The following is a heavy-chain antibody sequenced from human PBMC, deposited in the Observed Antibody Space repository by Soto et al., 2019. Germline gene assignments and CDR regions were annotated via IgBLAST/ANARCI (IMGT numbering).Heavy chain of an antibody. CDR1: GGTFSSYT. Sequence: QLQLVQSGAEVREPGSSVKVSCKASGGTFSSYTVIWVRQAPGQGLEWMGGINPTLNIAKYAEKFQGRVTMTADESTSTVNMHLSSLRAEDTAVYFCARGYYSGSNPSSFDSWGQGTLVAVSS. CDR3: ARGYYSGSNPSSFDS. D-gene: IGHD1-26*01. J-gene: IGHJ4*02. V-gene: IGHV1-69*01. CDR2: INPTLNIA.